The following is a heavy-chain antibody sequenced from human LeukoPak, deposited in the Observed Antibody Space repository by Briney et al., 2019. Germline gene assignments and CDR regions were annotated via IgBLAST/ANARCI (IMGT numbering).Heavy chain of an antibody. Sequence: PGGSLRLSCAASGFTFRNFWMSWVRQAPGRGVEWVANIHPEGNEKYHVESVKGRFTISRDNAKSSLFLQMNGLRAEDTAVYYCARGDAFSGDHWGQGILVTVSS. CDR3: ARGDAFSGDH. V-gene: IGHV3-7*04. J-gene: IGHJ4*02. CDR1: GFTFRNFW. CDR2: IHPEGNEK.